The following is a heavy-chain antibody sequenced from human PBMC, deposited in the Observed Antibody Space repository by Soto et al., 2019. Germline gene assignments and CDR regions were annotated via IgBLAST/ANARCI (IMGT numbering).Heavy chain of an antibody. CDR1: GGSISSGGCY. CDR2: IYYSGST. Sequence: PSETLSLTCTVSGGSISSGGCYWSWIRQHPGKGLEWIGYIYYSGSTYYNPSLKSRVTISVDTSKNQFSLKLISVTAADTAVYYCARVCGGACHTGMYVWGQGNTVTVSS. J-gene: IGHJ6*02. CDR3: ARVCGGACHTGMYV. D-gene: IGHD2-21*01. V-gene: IGHV4-31*03.